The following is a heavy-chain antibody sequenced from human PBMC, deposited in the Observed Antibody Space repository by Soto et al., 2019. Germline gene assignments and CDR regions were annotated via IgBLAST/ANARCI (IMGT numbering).Heavy chain of an antibody. CDR1: GFTFSSYW. CDR2: IKQDGSEK. CDR3: ARERIAVAGLQAFDI. J-gene: IGHJ3*02. D-gene: IGHD6-19*01. V-gene: IGHV3-7*01. Sequence: GGSLRLSCAASGFTFSSYWMSWVRQAPGKGLEWVANIKQDGSEKYYVDSVKGRFTISRDNAKNSLYLQMNSLRAEDTAVYYCARERIAVAGLQAFDIWGQGTMVTVS.